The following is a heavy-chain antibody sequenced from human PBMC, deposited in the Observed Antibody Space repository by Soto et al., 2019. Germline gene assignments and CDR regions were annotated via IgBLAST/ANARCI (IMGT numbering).Heavy chain of an antibody. J-gene: IGHJ4*02. CDR3: ARDSGIVGATHTTNNY. CDR1: GGSISSSSYY. CDR2: IYYSGST. V-gene: IGHV4-39*02. Sequence: SETLSLTCTVSGGSISSSSYYWGWVRQPPGKGLEWIGSIYYSGSTYYNPSLKSRVTISVDTSKNQFSLKLSSVTAADTAVYYCARDSGIVGATHTTNNYWGQGTLVTVSS. D-gene: IGHD1-26*01.